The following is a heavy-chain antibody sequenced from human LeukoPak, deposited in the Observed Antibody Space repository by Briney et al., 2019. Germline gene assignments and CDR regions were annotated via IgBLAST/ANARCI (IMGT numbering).Heavy chain of an antibody. CDR2: RNPNSGNT. CDR3: ARGGDLGFGELFRRFYYYYYGMDV. CDR1: GYTFTSYD. D-gene: IGHD3-10*01. Sequence: ASVKVSCKASGYTFTSYDINWVRQATGQGLEWMGWRNPNSGNTGDAQKFQGRVTMTRNTSISTAYMELSSLRSEDTAVYYCARGGDLGFGELFRRFYYYYYGMDVWGQGTTVTVSS. V-gene: IGHV1-8*01. J-gene: IGHJ6*02.